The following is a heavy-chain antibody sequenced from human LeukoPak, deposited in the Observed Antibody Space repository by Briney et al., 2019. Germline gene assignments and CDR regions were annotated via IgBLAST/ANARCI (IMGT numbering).Heavy chain of an antibody. V-gene: IGHV3-74*01. CDR3: VRGPRAFDI. Sequence: GGSLRLSCAASGFTFSSYWMHWVRQAPEKGLVWVSRINSDGSSTNYADSVKGRFTISRDNAKDTLYLQVDSLRAEDTAVYYCVRGPRAFDIWGQGTMVTVSS. J-gene: IGHJ3*02. CDR1: GFTFSSYW. CDR2: INSDGSST.